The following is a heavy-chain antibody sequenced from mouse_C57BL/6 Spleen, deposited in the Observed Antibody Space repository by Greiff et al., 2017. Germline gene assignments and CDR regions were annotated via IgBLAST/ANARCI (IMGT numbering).Heavy chain of an antibody. V-gene: IGHV5-6*01. J-gene: IGHJ1*03. Sequence: EVQRVESGGDLVKPGGSLKLSCAASGFTFSSYGMSWVRQTPDKRLEWVATISSGGSYTYYPDSVKGRFTISRDNAKNTLYLQMSSLKSEDTAMYYCARHDYGSSSYWYFDVWGTGTTVTVSS. CDR3: ARHDYGSSSYWYFDV. CDR2: ISSGGSYT. D-gene: IGHD1-1*01. CDR1: GFTFSSYG.